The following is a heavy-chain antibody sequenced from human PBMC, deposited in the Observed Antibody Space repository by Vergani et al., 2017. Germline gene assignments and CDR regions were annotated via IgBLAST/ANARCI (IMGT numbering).Heavy chain of an antibody. CDR2: IDWDDDK. Sequence: QVTLKESGPALVKPTQTLTLTCTFSGFSLSTSGMRVSWIRQPPGKALEWLARIDWDDDKFYSTSLKTRLTISKDTSKNQVDLTMTNMDPVDTATYYCARTRAAAGNYYYYDYMDVWGKGTTVTVSS. D-gene: IGHD6-13*01. CDR3: ARTRAAAGNYYYYDYMDV. V-gene: IGHV2-70*04. CDR1: GFSLSTSGMR. J-gene: IGHJ6*03.